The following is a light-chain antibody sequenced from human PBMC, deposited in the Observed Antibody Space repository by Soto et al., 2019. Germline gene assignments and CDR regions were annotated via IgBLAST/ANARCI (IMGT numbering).Light chain of an antibody. J-gene: IGLJ1*01. Sequence: VLTQPPSVSAAPGQKVTISCSGSSSNIGNNFVSWFQQLPRTAPKLLIYDNNKRPSGIPDRFSGSKSATSATLGITGLQTGDEADYYCGTWDSSLSVYVFGTGTKVTAL. CDR1: SSNIGNNF. V-gene: IGLV1-51*01. CDR2: DNN. CDR3: GTWDSSLSVYV.